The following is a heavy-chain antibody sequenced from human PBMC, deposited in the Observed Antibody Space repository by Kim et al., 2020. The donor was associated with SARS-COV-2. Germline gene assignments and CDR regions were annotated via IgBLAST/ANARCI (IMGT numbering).Heavy chain of an antibody. CDR2: ISYDGSNK. D-gene: IGHD3-16*01. Sequence: GGSLRLSCPASGFTFSSYAMHWVRQAPGKGLEWVAVISYDGSNKYYSDSVKCRFPISRDNSNNTLYLQINTLKAEDTAVYYCPRDRRSGRGIFYYWGQGT. CDR1: GFTFSSYA. V-gene: IGHV3-30*04. J-gene: IGHJ4*02. CDR3: PRDRRSGRGIFYY.